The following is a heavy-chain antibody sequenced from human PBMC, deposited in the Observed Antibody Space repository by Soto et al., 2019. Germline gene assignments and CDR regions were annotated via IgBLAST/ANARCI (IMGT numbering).Heavy chain of an antibody. CDR3: VRDGTKTLRDWFDP. CDR1: GVSVSSDTHY. V-gene: IGHV4-61*01. Sequence: SETLSLTCTVSGVSVSSDTHYWSWIRQPHGKRLEWIGFIYSSGSTNYNPSVKSRFTMSVDTSKNQSYLRLRSVAAADTAVYYCVRDGTKTLRDWFDPWGQGISVTVSS. D-gene: IGHD1-1*01. J-gene: IGHJ5*02. CDR2: IYSSGST.